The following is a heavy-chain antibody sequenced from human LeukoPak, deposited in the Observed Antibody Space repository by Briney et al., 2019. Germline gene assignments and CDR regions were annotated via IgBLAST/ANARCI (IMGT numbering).Heavy chain of an antibody. V-gene: IGHV3-33*01. Sequence: GKSLRLSCAASGFTFSSHDMHWVRQAPGKGLEWVAVIWSDESNKKYADPVQGRFTISRDNSKNTLYLIMNSLRAEDTAVYYCARDQGYGTFDYWGQGTLVTVSS. CDR3: ARDQGYGTFDY. J-gene: IGHJ4*02. CDR2: IWSDESNK. D-gene: IGHD2-15*01. CDR1: GFTFSSHD.